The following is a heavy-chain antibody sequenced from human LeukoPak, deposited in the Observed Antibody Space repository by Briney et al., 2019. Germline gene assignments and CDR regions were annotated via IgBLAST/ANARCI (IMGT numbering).Heavy chain of an antibody. V-gene: IGHV3-48*01. D-gene: IGHD4/OR15-4a*01. CDR3: ARRAGAYSHPYDY. CDR1: GLTISSYS. CDR2: FSSSNSTI. Sequence: GGSLRLSCAASGLTISSYSMNWVRQAPGKGLQWVSYFSSSNSTIYYADSVKARFTISRDNSKNTLYLQMNSLRAEDTAVYYCARRAGAYSHPYDYWGQGTLVTVSS. J-gene: IGHJ4*02.